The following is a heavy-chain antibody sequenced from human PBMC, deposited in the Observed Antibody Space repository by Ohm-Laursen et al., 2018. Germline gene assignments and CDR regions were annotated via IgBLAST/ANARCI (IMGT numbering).Heavy chain of an antibody. V-gene: IGHV3-74*01. J-gene: IGHJ4*02. CDR2: INSDGTNT. D-gene: IGHD2-21*01. CDR1: GFTFSSYW. CDR3: AKRIPNYPFIF. Sequence: GSLRLSCAAPGFTFSSYWMHWVRQAPGKGLVWVSHINSDGTNTYYADSVKGRFTISRDNAKNTLYLQMNSLRAEDTAVYYCAKRIPNYPFIFWGQGTLVTVSS.